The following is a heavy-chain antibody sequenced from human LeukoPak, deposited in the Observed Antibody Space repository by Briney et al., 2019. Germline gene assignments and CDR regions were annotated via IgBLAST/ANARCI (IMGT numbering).Heavy chain of an antibody. CDR2: IYYSGST. CDR3: ARDPRRFGELPPGAFDV. Sequence: SETLSLTCTISGGSIGSSYWNWIRQPPGKGLEWIGYIYYSGSTNYSPSPKSRVTISVDTSKNQFSLKLSSVTAADTAIYYCARDPRRFGELPPGAFDVWGQGTMVTVSS. D-gene: IGHD3-10*01. CDR1: GGSIGSSY. J-gene: IGHJ3*01. V-gene: IGHV4-59*01.